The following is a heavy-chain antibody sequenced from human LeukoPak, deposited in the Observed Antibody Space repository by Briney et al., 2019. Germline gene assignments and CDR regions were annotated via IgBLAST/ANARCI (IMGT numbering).Heavy chain of an antibody. J-gene: IGHJ4*02. CDR2: IIPIFGTA. CDR1: GGTFSSYA. V-gene: IGHV1-69*13. D-gene: IGHD6-13*01. CDR3: ARTLGLVSAAAGLNDY. Sequence: AASVKVSCTASGGTFSSYAISWVRQAPGQGREWMGGIIPIFGTANYAQKFQGRVTITADDSTSTASMELSSLTSEDPAVYHCARTLGLVSAAAGLNDYWGPGTLVTVSS.